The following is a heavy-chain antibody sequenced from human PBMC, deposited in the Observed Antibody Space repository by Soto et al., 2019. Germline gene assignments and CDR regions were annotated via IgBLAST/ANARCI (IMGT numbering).Heavy chain of an antibody. D-gene: IGHD2-21*02. Sequence: QVQLVQSGAEVKKPGASVKVSCKASGYTFTSYAMHWVRQAPGQRLEWMGWINAGNGNTKYSQKFQGRVTITRDTSASTAYMKLSSLRSEDTAVYYCARSIVVVTALDYWGQGTLVTVSS. CDR1: GYTFTSYA. V-gene: IGHV1-3*01. CDR3: ARSIVVVTALDY. J-gene: IGHJ4*02. CDR2: INAGNGNT.